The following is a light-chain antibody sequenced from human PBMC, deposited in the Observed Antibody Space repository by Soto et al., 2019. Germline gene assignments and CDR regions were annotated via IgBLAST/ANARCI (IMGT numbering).Light chain of an antibody. CDR1: QSVSSY. CDR3: QQRSHWPGS. Sequence: EIVLTQSPATLSLSPGERATLSCRASQSVSSYLAWYQQKPGPAPRLLIYDASNRATGIPARFSGSGSGTDFTLTISSLESEDFAAYYCQQRSHWPGSFGQGTKLEIK. J-gene: IGKJ2*01. V-gene: IGKV3-11*01. CDR2: DAS.